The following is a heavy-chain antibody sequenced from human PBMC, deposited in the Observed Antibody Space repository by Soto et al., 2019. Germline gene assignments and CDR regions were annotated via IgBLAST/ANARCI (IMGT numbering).Heavy chain of an antibody. CDR1: GYSISSGYY. D-gene: IGHD2-21*02. Sequence: SETLSLTCAVSGYSISSGYYWGWIRQPPGKGLEWIGSIYHSGSTYYNPSLKSRVTISVDTSKNQFSLKLSSVTAADTAVYYCARDGAYCGGDCYPSNDAFDIWGQGTMVTVSS. V-gene: IGHV4-38-2*02. J-gene: IGHJ3*02. CDR3: ARDGAYCGGDCYPSNDAFDI. CDR2: IYHSGST.